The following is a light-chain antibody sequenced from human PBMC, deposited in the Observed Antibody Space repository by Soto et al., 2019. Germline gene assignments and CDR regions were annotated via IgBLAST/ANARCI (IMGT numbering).Light chain of an antibody. CDR2: GDS. Sequence: QSVLTQPRSVSGAPGQSVTISCTGSSSNIGAGYYVHWYQQLPGKAPKLLIYGDSNRPSGVPDRFSGSKSGTSASLTITGLQAEDEDYYYCQSYDSSLSGSVFGGGTKLTVL. CDR3: QSYDSSLSGSV. CDR1: SSNIGAGYY. J-gene: IGLJ3*02. V-gene: IGLV1-40*01.